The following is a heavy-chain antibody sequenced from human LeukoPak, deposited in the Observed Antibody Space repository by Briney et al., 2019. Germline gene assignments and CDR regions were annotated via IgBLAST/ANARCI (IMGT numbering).Heavy chain of an antibody. CDR2: IIPIFGTA. V-gene: IGHV1-69*13. D-gene: IGHD3-22*01. CDR3: AIQGYYYDSSGYYPLYYYYGMDV. CDR1: GYTFTSYH. J-gene: IGHJ6*02. Sequence: ASVKVSCKASGYTFTSYHMHWVRQAPGQGLEWMGGIIPIFGTANYAQKFQGRVTITADESTSTAYMELSSLRSEDTAVYYCAIQGYYYDSSGYYPLYYYYGMDVRGQGTTVTVSS.